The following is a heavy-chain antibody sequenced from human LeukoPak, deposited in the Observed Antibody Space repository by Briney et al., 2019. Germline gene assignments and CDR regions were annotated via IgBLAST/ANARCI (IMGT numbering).Heavy chain of an antibody. CDR2: IYHSGST. V-gene: IGHV4-38-2*01. Sequence: KPSETLSLTCAVSGYSISSAYYWGWIRQPPGKGLEWIGSIYHSGSTYYNPSLKSRVTISVDTSKNQFSLKLSSVTAADTAVYYCARARYYYDSSGYYHRGSYWYFDLWGRGTLVTVSS. CDR1: GYSISSAYY. J-gene: IGHJ2*01. D-gene: IGHD3-22*01. CDR3: ARARYYYDSSGYYHRGSYWYFDL.